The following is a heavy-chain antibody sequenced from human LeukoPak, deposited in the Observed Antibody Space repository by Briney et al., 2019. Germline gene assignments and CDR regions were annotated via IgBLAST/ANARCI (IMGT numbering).Heavy chain of an antibody. CDR3: GRAFPPLRTSSAGDL. V-gene: IGHV3-21*01. J-gene: IGHJ4*02. CDR2: ISYLSSHV. Sequence: GGSLRLSCSASGFTFRDYDMNWVRQAPGKGLEWVSSISYLSSHVYYGDLVKGRFSISRDNAKNSLYLQMDSLGAEDTAIYYCGRAFPPLRTSSAGDLWGQGILVTVSS. CDR1: GFTFRDYD. D-gene: IGHD3-16*01.